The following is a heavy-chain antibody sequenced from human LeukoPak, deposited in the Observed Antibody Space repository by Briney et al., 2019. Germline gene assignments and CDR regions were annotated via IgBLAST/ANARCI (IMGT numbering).Heavy chain of an antibody. D-gene: IGHD3-10*01. CDR1: GFTFDDYG. CDR2: INWNGGST. J-gene: IGHJ2*01. Sequence: GGSLRLSCAASGFTFDDYGMSWVRQAPGKGLEWVSGINWNGGSTGYADSVKGRFTISRDHAKNSLYLQMNSLRAEDTALYHCARDLTGGSGSYYWYFDLWGRGTLVTVSS. CDR3: ARDLTGGSGSYYWYFDL. V-gene: IGHV3-20*01.